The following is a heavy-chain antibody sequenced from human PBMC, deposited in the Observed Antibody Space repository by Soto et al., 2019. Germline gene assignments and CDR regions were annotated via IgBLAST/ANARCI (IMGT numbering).Heavy chain of an antibody. D-gene: IGHD2-21*02. V-gene: IGHV1-18*01. J-gene: IGHJ3*01. Sequence: GASVKVSCKASGYTFTSYGISWVRQAPGQGLEWMGWISAYNGNTNYAQKLQGRVTMTTDTSTSTAYMELRSLRSDDTAVYYCARGESPVVVTATGVWGQGTMVTVSS. CDR3: ARGESPVVVTATGV. CDR1: GYTFTSYG. CDR2: ISAYNGNT.